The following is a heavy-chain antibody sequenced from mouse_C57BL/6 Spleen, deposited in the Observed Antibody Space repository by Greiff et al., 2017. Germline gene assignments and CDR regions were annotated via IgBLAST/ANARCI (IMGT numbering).Heavy chain of an antibody. D-gene: IGHD2-12*01. CDR1: GYTFTSYW. Sequence: VQLQQPGAELVKPGASVKLSCKASGYTFTSYWITWVKQRPGQGLEWIGDIYPGSGSTNYNEKFKSKATLTVATSSSTAYMQLSSLTSEDSAVYDCARRRDYRAMDYWGQGTSVTVSS. CDR3: ARRRDYRAMDY. V-gene: IGHV1-55*01. CDR2: IYPGSGST. J-gene: IGHJ4*01.